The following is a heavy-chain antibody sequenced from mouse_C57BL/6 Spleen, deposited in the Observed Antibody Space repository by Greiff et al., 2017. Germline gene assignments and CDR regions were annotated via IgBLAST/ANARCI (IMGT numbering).Heavy chain of an antibody. CDR1: GFTFSDYY. V-gene: IGHV5-16*01. CDR3: ARDKVTTDWYFDV. Sequence: EVQVVESEGGLVQPGSSMKLSCTASGFTFSDYYMAWVRQVPEKVLEWVANINYDGSSTYYLDSLKSRFIISRDNAKNILYLQMSSLKSEDTATYYCARDKVTTDWYFDVWGTGTTVTVSS. CDR2: INYDGSST. D-gene: IGHD1-1*01. J-gene: IGHJ1*03.